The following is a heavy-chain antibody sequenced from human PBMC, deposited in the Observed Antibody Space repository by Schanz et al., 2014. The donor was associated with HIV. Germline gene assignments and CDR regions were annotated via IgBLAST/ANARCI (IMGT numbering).Heavy chain of an antibody. CDR2: INDSGST. D-gene: IGHD6-13*01. J-gene: IGHJ6*02. CDR1: GGSFSNYY. V-gene: IGHV4-34*01. Sequence: QVQLQQWGAGLLKPSETLSLTCAVYGGSFSNYYWSWIRQPPGKGLEWIGDINDSGSTNYNPSLKSRVTISVDTSKNQCSLKLSSVTAADTAVYYCARDRSSSHYSYFYAMDVWGQGTTVTVSS. CDR3: ARDRSSSHYSYFYAMDV.